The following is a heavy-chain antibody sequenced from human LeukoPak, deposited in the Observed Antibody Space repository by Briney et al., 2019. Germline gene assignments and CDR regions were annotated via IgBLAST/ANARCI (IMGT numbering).Heavy chain of an antibody. CDR2: ISAYNGNT. Sequence: VASVKVSCKASGYTFTSYGISWVRQAPGQGLEWMGWISAYNGNTNYAQKLQGRVTMTTDTSTSTAYMEVRSLRSDDTAVCYCARDRCSGGSCAFDYWGQGSLVTVSS. CDR1: GYTFTSYG. CDR3: ARDRCSGGSCAFDY. V-gene: IGHV1-18*01. J-gene: IGHJ4*02. D-gene: IGHD2-15*01.